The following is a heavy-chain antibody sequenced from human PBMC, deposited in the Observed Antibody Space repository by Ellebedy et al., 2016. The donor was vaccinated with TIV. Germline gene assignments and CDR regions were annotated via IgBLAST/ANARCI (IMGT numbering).Heavy chain of an antibody. V-gene: IGHV3-74*03. D-gene: IGHD5-24*01. Sequence: GESLKISCAASGFSFSSRWMHWVRQAPGKGPVWVAHIKSDGSTTTYVDSVKGRFTISRDNAKNTLYLQMNSLRVEDTAVYYCATQLWNTEFWGQGTLVIVSS. CDR3: ATQLWNTEF. CDR2: IKSDGSTT. J-gene: IGHJ4*02. CDR1: GFSFSSRW.